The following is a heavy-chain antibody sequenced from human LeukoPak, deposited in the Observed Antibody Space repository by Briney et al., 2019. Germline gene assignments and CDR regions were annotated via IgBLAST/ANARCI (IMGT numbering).Heavy chain of an antibody. D-gene: IGHD1-26*01. Sequence: ASVKVSCKASGYTFTSYDINWVRQATGQGGEWMGWMNPNSGNTGYAQKFQGRVTITRNTSISTAYMELSSLRSEDTAVYYCARGPKWELELYAFDIWGQGTMVTVSS. CDR1: GYTFTSYD. V-gene: IGHV1-8*03. CDR2: MNPNSGNT. CDR3: ARGPKWELELYAFDI. J-gene: IGHJ3*02.